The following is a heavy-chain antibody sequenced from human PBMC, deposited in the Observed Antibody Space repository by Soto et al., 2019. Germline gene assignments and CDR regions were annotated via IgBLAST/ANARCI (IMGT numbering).Heavy chain of an antibody. CDR1: GYTLTELS. J-gene: IGHJ4*02. Sequence: ASVKVSCKVSGYTLTELSMHWVRQAPGKGLEWMGGFDPEDGETNYAQKFQGRVTMTEDTSTDTAYMELSSLRSEDTAVYYCAMTTVTTPTLSFDYWGQGTLVTVSS. CDR2: FDPEDGET. V-gene: IGHV1-24*01. CDR3: AMTTVTTPTLSFDY. D-gene: IGHD4-17*01.